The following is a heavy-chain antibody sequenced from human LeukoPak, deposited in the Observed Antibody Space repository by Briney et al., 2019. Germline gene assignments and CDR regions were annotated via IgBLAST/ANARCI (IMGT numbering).Heavy chain of an antibody. CDR1: GFTFSSYA. D-gene: IGHD3-22*01. CDR2: ISGSGGTA. CDR3: VKKGYYDGSGYYMYYFDH. V-gene: IGHV3-23*01. J-gene: IGHJ4*02. Sequence: GGSLGLSCAASGFTFSSYAMSWVRQAPGKGLEWVSAISGSGGTAYYADSVKGRFTISRDNSKNTLYLQMNSLRAEDTAVYYCVKKGYYDGSGYYMYYFDHWGQGTLVTVSS.